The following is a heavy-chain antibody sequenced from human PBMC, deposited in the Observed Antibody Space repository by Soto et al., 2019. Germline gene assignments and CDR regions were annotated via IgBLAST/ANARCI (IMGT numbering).Heavy chain of an antibody. CDR1: GGTLSDHG. J-gene: IGHJ3*02. Sequence: QVQLEQSGAEVKKPGSSVKVSCKASGGTLSDHGVAWLRQAPGQGLEWLGGTIPVFNTAKYAQKFQGRATVTADKFTNIAYMELSSLMSEDTAFYFCARGVYGSGNYYTGPSAFDIWGQGTMVIVSS. V-gene: IGHV1-69*06. D-gene: IGHD3-10*01. CDR3: ARGVYGSGNYYTGPSAFDI. CDR2: TIPVFNTA.